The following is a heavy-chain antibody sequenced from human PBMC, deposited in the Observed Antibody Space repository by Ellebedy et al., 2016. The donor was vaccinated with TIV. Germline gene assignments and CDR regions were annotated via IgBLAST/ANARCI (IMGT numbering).Heavy chain of an antibody. D-gene: IGHD2-15*01. Sequence: MPSETLSLTCGVHGVFLSAYYWTWIRQSPGKGLEWIGEVSHRGNTKCNPSLKSRVTMVLDTSKNMFSLNLTSVTAADTAVYYCAKSGEFLDFVVSEVVTRWFDPWGQGTLVTVSS. CDR1: GVFLSAYY. V-gene: IGHV4-34*01. CDR2: VSHRGNT. CDR3: AKSGEFLDFVVSEVVTRWFDP. J-gene: IGHJ5*02.